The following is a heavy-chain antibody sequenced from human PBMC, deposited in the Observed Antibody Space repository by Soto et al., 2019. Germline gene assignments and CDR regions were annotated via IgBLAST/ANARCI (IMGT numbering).Heavy chain of an antibody. Sequence: ASVKVSCKASGGTFSSYAISWVRQAPGQGLEWMGGIIPIFGTANYAQKFQGRVTITADESTSTAYMELSSLRFEDTAVYYCATYYYDSSGYYDLFDYWGQGTLVTVSS. CDR1: GGTFSSYA. CDR2: IIPIFGTA. V-gene: IGHV1-69*13. CDR3: ATYYYDSSGYYDLFDY. J-gene: IGHJ4*02. D-gene: IGHD3-22*01.